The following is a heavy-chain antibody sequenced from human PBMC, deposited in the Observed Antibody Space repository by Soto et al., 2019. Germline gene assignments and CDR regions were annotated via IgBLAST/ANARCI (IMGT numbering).Heavy chain of an antibody. V-gene: IGHV4-31*03. CDR2: IYYSGST. Sequence: SETLSLTCTVSGGSISSGGYYWSWIRQRPGKGLEWIGYIYYSGSTYYNPSLKSRVTISVDTSKNQFSLKLSSVTAADTAVYYCARDYYYDSSGYSDDAFDIWGQGTMVTVSS. D-gene: IGHD3-22*01. CDR3: ARDYYYDSSGYSDDAFDI. J-gene: IGHJ3*02. CDR1: GGSISSGGYY.